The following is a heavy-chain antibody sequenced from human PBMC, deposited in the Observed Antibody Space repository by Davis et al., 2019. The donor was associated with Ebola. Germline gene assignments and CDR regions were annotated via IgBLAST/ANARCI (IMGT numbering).Heavy chain of an antibody. CDR2: TWYDGSNK. CDR1: GFTFSSYG. CDR3: STQLPTWNWVY. J-gene: IGHJ4*02. Sequence: GGSLRLSCAASGFTFSSYGMHWVRQAPGKGQEWVAVTWYDGSNKYYADSVKGRFTISRDNSKNTLYLEMNSLTADDTATYYCSTQLPTWNWVYWGRGTLVTVAS. V-gene: IGHV3-33*01. D-gene: IGHD1-7*01.